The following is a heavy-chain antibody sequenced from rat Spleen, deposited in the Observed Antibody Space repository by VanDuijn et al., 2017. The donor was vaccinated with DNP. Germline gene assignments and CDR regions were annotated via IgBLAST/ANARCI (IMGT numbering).Heavy chain of an antibody. CDR2: IGSDGYAP. D-gene: IGHD1-7*01. Sequence: EVQLVESGGGLVQPGRSLKLSCAASGFTFSDYNMAWVRQAPKKGLEWVAYIGSDGYAPYYGDSVKGRFAISRDNAKSTLYLQMNSLRSEDMATYYCARPPYGYSFDYWGQGVMVTVSS. CDR1: GFTFSDYN. CDR3: ARPPYGYSFDY. J-gene: IGHJ2*01. V-gene: IGHV5-22*01.